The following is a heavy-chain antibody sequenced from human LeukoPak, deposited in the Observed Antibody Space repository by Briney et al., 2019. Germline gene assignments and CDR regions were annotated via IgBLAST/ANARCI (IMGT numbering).Heavy chain of an antibody. CDR3: TRVGIVVVPAARGAFDI. J-gene: IGHJ3*02. CDR2: IRSKAYGGTT. CDR1: GFTFGDYA. V-gene: IGHV3-49*03. D-gene: IGHD2-2*03. Sequence: TGGSLRLSCTASGFTFGDYAMSWFRQAPGKGLEWVGFIRSKAYGGTTEYAASVKGRFTISRDDSKSIAYLQMNSLKTEDTAVYYCTRVGIVVVPAARGAFDIWGQGTMVTVSS.